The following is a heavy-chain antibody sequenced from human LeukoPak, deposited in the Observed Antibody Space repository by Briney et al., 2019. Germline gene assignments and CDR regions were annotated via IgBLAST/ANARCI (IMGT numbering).Heavy chain of an antibody. CDR3: AKDGSGSFLYYFDY. V-gene: IGHV3-23*01. D-gene: IGHD3-10*01. J-gene: IGHJ4*02. CDR2: ISGSGGST. Sequence: GGSLRLSCAASGFTFSSYAMSWVRQAPGKGLEWVSAISGSGGSTYYADSVKGRFTISRDNSKNTLYLRMNSLRAEDTAVYYCAKDGSGSFLYYFDYWGQGTLVTVSS. CDR1: GFTFSSYA.